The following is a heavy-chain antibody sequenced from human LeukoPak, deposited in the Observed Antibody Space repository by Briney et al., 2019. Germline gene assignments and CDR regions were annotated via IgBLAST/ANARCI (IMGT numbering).Heavy chain of an antibody. D-gene: IGHD6-13*01. CDR1: GGSFSGYY. V-gene: IGHV4-34*01. CDR3: ASFIAAAGTGGWFDP. CDR2: INHGGST. Sequence: KPSETLSLTCAVYGGSFSGYYWSWIRQPPGKGLEWIGEINHGGSTNYNPSLKSRVTISVDTSKNQFSLKLSSVTAADTAVYYCASFIAAAGTGGWFDPWGQGTLVTVSS. J-gene: IGHJ5*02.